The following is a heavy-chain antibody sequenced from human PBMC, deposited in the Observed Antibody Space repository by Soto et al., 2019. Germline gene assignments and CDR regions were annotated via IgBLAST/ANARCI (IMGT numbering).Heavy chain of an antibody. D-gene: IGHD4-17*01. CDR2: IWYDGSNK. J-gene: IGHJ4*02. CDR1: GFTFSSYG. Sequence: GVSLRLSCAASGFTFSSYGMHLVRQAPGKGLEWVAVIWYDGSNKYYADSVKGRFTISRDNSKNTLYLQMNSLRAEDTAVYYCARDQGYGSASDYWGQGTLVTVSS. CDR3: ARDQGYGSASDY. V-gene: IGHV3-33*01.